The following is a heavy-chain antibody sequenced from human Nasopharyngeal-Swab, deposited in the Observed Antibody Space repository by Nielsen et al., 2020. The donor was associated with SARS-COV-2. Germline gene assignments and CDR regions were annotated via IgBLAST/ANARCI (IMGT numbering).Heavy chain of an antibody. CDR3: ARDRGVAPSNYVDY. V-gene: IGHV3-20*04. D-gene: IGHD3-10*01. CDR2: IKWNGGST. CDR1: GFIFDDYG. J-gene: IGHJ4*02. Sequence: GESLKISCAASGFIFDDYGMSWVRQAPGKGLEWVSAIKWNGGSTVYADSVKGRFTISRDNAKNSLFLQMNGLRVEDTAFYYCARDRGVAPSNYVDYWGQGTLVTVSS.